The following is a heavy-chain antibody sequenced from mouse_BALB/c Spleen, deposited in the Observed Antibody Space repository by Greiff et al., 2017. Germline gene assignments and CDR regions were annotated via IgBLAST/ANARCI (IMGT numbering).Heavy chain of an antibody. Sequence: EVKVVESGGGLVKPGGSLKLSCAASGFTFSSYTMSWVRQTPEKRLEWVATISSGGGNTYYPDSVKGRFTISRDNAKNNLYLQMSSLRSEDTALYYCARNGYYDYDYWYFDVWGAGTTVTVSS. D-gene: IGHD2-4*01. V-gene: IGHV5-9*03. J-gene: IGHJ1*01. CDR2: ISSGGGNT. CDR1: GFTFSSYT. CDR3: ARNGYYDYDYWYFDV.